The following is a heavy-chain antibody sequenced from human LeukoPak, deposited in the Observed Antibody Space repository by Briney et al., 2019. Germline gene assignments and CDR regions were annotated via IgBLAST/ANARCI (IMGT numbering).Heavy chain of an antibody. CDR2: IRYDGSNK. D-gene: IGHD1-14*01. J-gene: IGHJ5*02. CDR1: GFTFSSYP. CDR3: AKDTTPPKAGFDP. Sequence: GGSLRLSCAASGFTFSSYPMTWVRQAPGKGLEWVAFIRYDGSNKYYADSVKGRFTISRDNSKNTLYLQMNSLRAEDTAVYYCAKDTTPPKAGFDPWGQGTLVTVSS. V-gene: IGHV3-30*02.